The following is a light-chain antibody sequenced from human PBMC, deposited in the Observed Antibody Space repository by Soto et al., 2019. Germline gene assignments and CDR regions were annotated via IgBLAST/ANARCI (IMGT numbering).Light chain of an antibody. CDR2: GAS. CDR1: QSVSSSY. CDR3: QQYNNWPPT. J-gene: IGKJ5*01. V-gene: IGKV3-20*01. Sequence: EILLTQSPVTLSLSPGERATLSCRASQSVSSSYLAWYQQKPGQAPRLLIYGASSRATGIPDRISGSGSGTEFTLTISSLQSEGLAVYYCQQYNNWPPTFGRGTRLEI.